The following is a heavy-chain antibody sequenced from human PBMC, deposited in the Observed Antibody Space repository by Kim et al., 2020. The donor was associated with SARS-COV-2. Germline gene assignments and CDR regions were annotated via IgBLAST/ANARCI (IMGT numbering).Heavy chain of an antibody. Sequence: NTTLKRRVTISVDTSKNQFSLKLSCVIASDTAVYYCARLGRLDDNWFDTRGKGTLVTVSS. CDR3: ARLGRLDDNWFDT. V-gene: IGHV4-59*01. J-gene: IGHJ5*02. D-gene: IGHD6-13*01.